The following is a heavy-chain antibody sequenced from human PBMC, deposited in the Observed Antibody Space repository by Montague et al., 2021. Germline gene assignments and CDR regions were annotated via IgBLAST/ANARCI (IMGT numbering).Heavy chain of an antibody. D-gene: IGHD2-8*01. CDR3: ARKGTNWDY. V-gene: IGHV4-59*01. Sequence: SETLSLTCTVSGDSINFYYWSWIQQPPGKGLEWIGYVYYTGTTNYNPSLKSRVTISVGTSRNQFFLNVNSVTAADTAVYYCARKGTNWDYWGQGTLVTVSS. CDR2: VYYTGTT. J-gene: IGHJ4*02. CDR1: GDSINFYY.